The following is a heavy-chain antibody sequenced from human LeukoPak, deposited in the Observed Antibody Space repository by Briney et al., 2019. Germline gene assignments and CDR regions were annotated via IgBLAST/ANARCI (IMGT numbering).Heavy chain of an antibody. D-gene: IGHD6-19*01. CDR1: GYTFTGYY. Sequence: ASVKVSCKASGYTFTGYYMHWVRQAPGQGLEWMGWISAYNGNTNYAQKLQGRVTMTTDTSTSTAYMELRSLRSDDTAVYYCARTAVAGRGAFDIWGQGTMVTVSS. CDR3: ARTAVAGRGAFDI. J-gene: IGHJ3*02. V-gene: IGHV1-18*04. CDR2: ISAYNGNT.